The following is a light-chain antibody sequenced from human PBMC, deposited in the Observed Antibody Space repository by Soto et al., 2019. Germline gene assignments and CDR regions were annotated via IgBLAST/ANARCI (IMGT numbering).Light chain of an antibody. V-gene: IGKV1-39*01. CDR2: GAS. CDR3: QQTSSPPWT. CDR1: QSISIY. Sequence: DIQMTQSPSSLSASVGDRVTITCRASQSISIYLNWYQQTPGQAPKLLIYGASTLQSGVPSRFSGSGSGTDFTLTISSLQPDDFATYYCQQTSSPPWTFGQGTKVEIK. J-gene: IGKJ1*01.